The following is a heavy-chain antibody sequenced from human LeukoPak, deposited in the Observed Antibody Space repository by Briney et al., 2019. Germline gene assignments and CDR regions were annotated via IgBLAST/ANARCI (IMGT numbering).Heavy chain of an antibody. CDR2: INPYSGGR. V-gene: IGHV1-2*02. Sequence: ASVKVSCKASGYTFTSFALGWVRQAPGQGLEWMGWINPYSGGRNNAQKFQGRVTMTRDTSISTAYMELSRLRSDDTAVYYCARGAEYYYYMDVWGKGTTV. CDR3: ARGAEYYYYMDV. J-gene: IGHJ6*03. CDR1: GYTFTSFA.